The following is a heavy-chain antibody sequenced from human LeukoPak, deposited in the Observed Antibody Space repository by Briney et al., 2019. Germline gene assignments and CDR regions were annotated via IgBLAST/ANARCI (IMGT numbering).Heavy chain of an antibody. CDR2: TYSGGST. J-gene: IGHJ4*02. CDR1: GFTVRSNY. CDR3: AKASAMIVVVSKHFDY. Sequence: PGGSLRLSCAASGFTVRSNYMSWVRQAPGKGLEWVSVTYSGGSTYYADSVKGRFAISRDNSKNTLYLQMNSLRAEDTAVYYCAKASAMIVVVSKHFDYWGQGTLVTVSS. D-gene: IGHD3-22*01. V-gene: IGHV3-53*01.